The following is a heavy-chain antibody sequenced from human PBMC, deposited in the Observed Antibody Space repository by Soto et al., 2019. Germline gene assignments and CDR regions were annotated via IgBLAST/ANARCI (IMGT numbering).Heavy chain of an antibody. D-gene: IGHD5-12*01. Sequence: EVQLLDSGGGLVQPGGSLRLSCAASGFTFSNYVMNWVRQAPGKGLDWGSAISASGGSTYYADSVKGRFTISRDNSKNTLYLQMSSLRAEDTAVYYCAIGTLGSVYVLDYWGQGTLVTVSS. CDR2: ISASGGST. CDR1: GFTFSNYV. CDR3: AIGTLGSVYVLDY. J-gene: IGHJ4*02. V-gene: IGHV3-23*01.